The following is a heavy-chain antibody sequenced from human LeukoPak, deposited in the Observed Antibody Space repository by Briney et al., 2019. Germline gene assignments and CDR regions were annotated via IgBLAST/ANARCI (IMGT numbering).Heavy chain of an antibody. CDR2: ISYDGSNK. Sequence: GGSLRLSCAASGFIFSSFAMHWVRQAPGKGLEWVAVISYDGSNKYYADSVKGRFTLSRDNSNNTLYLQMNSLRPEDTAVYYCASDPFDYWGQGTLVTVSS. CDR1: GFIFSSFA. CDR3: ASDPFDY. J-gene: IGHJ4*02. V-gene: IGHV3-30-3*01.